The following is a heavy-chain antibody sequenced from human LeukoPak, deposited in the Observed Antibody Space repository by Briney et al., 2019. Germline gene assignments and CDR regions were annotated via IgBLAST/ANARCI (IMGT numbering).Heavy chain of an antibody. D-gene: IGHD2-2*01. J-gene: IGHJ6*02. CDR1: GGSFSGYY. Sequence: SETLSLTCAVYGGSFSGYYWSWIRQPPGKGLEWIGEINHSGSTNYNPSLKSRVTISVDTSKNQFSLKLSSVTAADTAVYYCARGHTGYCSSTSCYHYYGMDVWGQGTTVTVSS. V-gene: IGHV4-34*01. CDR2: INHSGST. CDR3: ARGHTGYCSSTSCYHYYGMDV.